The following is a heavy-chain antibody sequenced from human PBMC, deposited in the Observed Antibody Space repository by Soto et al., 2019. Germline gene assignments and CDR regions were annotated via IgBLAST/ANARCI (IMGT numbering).Heavy chain of an antibody. D-gene: IGHD3-9*01. Sequence: PSETLSLTCAVYGGSFSGYYWSWIRQPPGKGLEWIGEINHSGSTNYNPSLKSRVTISVDTSKNQFSLKLSSVTAADTAVYYCARGPRQDYDILTGYPKGPTFEYWGQGTLVTVSS. CDR3: ARGPRQDYDILTGYPKGPTFEY. J-gene: IGHJ4*02. CDR2: INHSGST. CDR1: GGSFSGYY. V-gene: IGHV4-34*01.